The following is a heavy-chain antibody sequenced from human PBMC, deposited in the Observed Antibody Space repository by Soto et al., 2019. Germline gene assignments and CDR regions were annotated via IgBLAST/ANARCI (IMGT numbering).Heavy chain of an antibody. CDR1: GGSFSGYY. CDR2: INHSGST. V-gene: IGHV4-34*01. Sequence: SETLSLTCAVYGGSFSGYYCSWIRQPPGKGLEWIGEINHSGSTNYNPSLKSRVTISVDTSKNQFSLKLSSVTAADTAVYYCARGTHHRGNCSGGSCYSGTLYYYYYGMDVWGQGTTVTVSS. D-gene: IGHD2-15*01. CDR3: ARGTHHRGNCSGGSCYSGTLYYYYYGMDV. J-gene: IGHJ6*02.